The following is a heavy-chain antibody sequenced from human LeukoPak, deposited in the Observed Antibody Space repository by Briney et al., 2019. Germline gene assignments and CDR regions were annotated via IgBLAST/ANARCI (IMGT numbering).Heavy chain of an antibody. V-gene: IGHV3-7*03. J-gene: IGHJ4*02. CDR1: GFTFSNAW. CDR3: AREYYYNRSGYASFGY. D-gene: IGHD3-22*01. Sequence: GGSLRLSCAASGFTFSNAWMSWVRQAPGKGLECVANIKDDGTEKYYVDSVKGRFTISRDNARDSLYLQMNSLRAEDTAIYYCAREYYYNRSGYASFGYWGQGTLVTVSS. CDR2: IKDDGTEK.